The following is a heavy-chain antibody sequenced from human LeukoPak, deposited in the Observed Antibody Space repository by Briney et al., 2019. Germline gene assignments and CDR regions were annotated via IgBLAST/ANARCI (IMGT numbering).Heavy chain of an antibody. J-gene: IGHJ4*02. CDR1: GFTFGDYA. V-gene: IGHV3-49*04. D-gene: IGHD6-6*01. Sequence: PGGSLRPSCTASGFTFGDYAMSWVRQAPGKGLEWVGFIRSKAYGGTTEYAASVKGRFTISRDDSKSIAYLQMNSLKTEDTAVYYCTSNTKAYSSSSIVDYWGQGTLVTVSS. CDR3: TSNTKAYSSSSIVDY. CDR2: IRSKAYGGTT.